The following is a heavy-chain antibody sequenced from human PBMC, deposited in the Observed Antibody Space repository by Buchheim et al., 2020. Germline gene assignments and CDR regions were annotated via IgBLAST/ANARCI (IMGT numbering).Heavy chain of an antibody. CDR1: GFTFSSYA. Sequence: QVQLVESGGGVVQPGRSLRLSCAASGFTFSSYAMHWVRQAPGKGLEWVAVISYDGSNKYYADSVKGRFTISRDNSKDTVDLQMNSLRAEDTAVYYCAKDIRRFFDWLSPRGGYYYYGMDVWGQGTT. CDR2: ISYDGSNK. V-gene: IGHV3-30-3*01. CDR3: AKDIRRFFDWLSPRGGYYYYGMDV. J-gene: IGHJ6*02. D-gene: IGHD3-9*01.